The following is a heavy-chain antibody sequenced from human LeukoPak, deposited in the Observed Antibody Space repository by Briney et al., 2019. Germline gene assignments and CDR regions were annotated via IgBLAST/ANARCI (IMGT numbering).Heavy chain of an antibody. V-gene: IGHV4-34*01. CDR1: GESFSGYY. CDR3: AAFYYYDSS. J-gene: IGHJ4*02. Sequence: SETLSLTCAVYGESFSGYYWSWIRQPPGKGLEWIGEINHSGSTNYNPSLKSRVTISVDTSKNQFSLKLSSVTAADTAVYYCAAFYYYDSSWGQGTLVTVSS. CDR2: INHSGST. D-gene: IGHD3-22*01.